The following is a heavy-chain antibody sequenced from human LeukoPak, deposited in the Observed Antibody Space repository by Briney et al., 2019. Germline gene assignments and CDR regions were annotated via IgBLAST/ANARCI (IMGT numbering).Heavy chain of an antibody. CDR1: GFTFSSYA. CDR2: ISYDGSNK. CDR3: ARDLYSSGYYYQSADYYGMDV. Sequence: PGGSLRLSCAASGFTFSSYAMHWVRQAPGKGLEWVAVISYDGSNKYYADSVKGRFTISRDNSKNTLYLQMNSLRAEDTAVYYCARDLYSSGYYYQSADYYGMDVWGQGTTVTVSS. D-gene: IGHD3-22*01. J-gene: IGHJ6*02. V-gene: IGHV3-30-3*01.